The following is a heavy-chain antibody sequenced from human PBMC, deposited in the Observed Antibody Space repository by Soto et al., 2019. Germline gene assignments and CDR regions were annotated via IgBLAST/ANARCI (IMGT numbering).Heavy chain of an antibody. Sequence: QVQLVQSGGEVAKPGASVKVSCKASGYTFTNYGINWVRQAPGLGLEWMGGINVYNGKTNYAQKFQTRVTMTTDTSTKSVYMELRSLRSDDTAVYYCARGPDPTYFDYWGQGTLVIVSS. V-gene: IGHV1-18*01. CDR1: GYTFTNYG. J-gene: IGHJ4*02. CDR2: INVYNGKT. CDR3: ARGPDPTYFDY.